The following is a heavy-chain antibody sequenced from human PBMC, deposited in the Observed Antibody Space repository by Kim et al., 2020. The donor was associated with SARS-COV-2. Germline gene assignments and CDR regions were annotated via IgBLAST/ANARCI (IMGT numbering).Heavy chain of an antibody. CDR2: IYYSGST. V-gene: IGHV4-39*01. D-gene: IGHD2-2*01. CDR1: GGSISSSSYY. Sequence: SETLSLTCTVSGGSISSSSYYWGWIRQPPGKGLEWIGSIYYSGSTYYNPSLKSRVTISVDTSKNQFSLKLSSVTAADTAVYYCARHPRYCSSTSCYWFAP. CDR3: ARHPRYCSSTSCYWFAP. J-gene: IGHJ5*02.